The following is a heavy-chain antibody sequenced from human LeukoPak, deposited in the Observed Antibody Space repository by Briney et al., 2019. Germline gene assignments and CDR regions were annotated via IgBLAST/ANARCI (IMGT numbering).Heavy chain of an antibody. D-gene: IGHD3-10*02. Sequence: PGGSLRLSCAASGFTFNTYRMSWVRQAPGKGLEWVANIKQDGSEEHYVDSVKGRLTISRDNAKNSLYLQMNSLRAEDTAVYYCAELGITMIGGVWGKGTTVTISS. V-gene: IGHV3-7*01. CDR1: GFTFNTYR. CDR2: IKQDGSEE. CDR3: AELGITMIGGV. J-gene: IGHJ6*04.